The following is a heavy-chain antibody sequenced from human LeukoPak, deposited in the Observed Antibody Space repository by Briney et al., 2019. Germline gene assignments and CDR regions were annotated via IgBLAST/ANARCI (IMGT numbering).Heavy chain of an antibody. D-gene: IGHD5-18*01. J-gene: IGHJ6*03. V-gene: IGHV4-59*01. CDR2: IYYSGST. Sequence: PSETLSLTCTVSGGSISSYYWSWIRQPPGKGLEWIGYIYYSGSTNYNPSLKSRVTISVDTSKNQFSLKLTSVTAADTAVYCCGRLSGYTYALYYYYYMDVWGKRTTVTVS. CDR1: GGSISSYY. CDR3: GRLSGYTYALYYYYYMDV.